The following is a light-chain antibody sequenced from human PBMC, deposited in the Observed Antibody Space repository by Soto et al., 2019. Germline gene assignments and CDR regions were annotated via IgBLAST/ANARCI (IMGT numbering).Light chain of an antibody. J-gene: IGKJ1*01. CDR2: KAS. V-gene: IGKV1-5*03. CDR3: QQYNSYPWT. CDR1: QSISSW. Sequence: DIQMTQSPSTLSASVGDRVTITCRASQSISSWLAWYQQKPGKAPKLLIYKASSLDSGVPSTFSGSRSGTEFTLTISSLQPDDFATSYYQQYNSYPWTFGQGTKVEIK.